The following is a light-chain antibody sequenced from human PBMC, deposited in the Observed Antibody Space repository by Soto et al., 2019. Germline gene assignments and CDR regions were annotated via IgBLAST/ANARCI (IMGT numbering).Light chain of an antibody. V-gene: IGLV1-40*01. CDR1: SSNIGAGYD. CDR2: GNT. J-gene: IGLJ2*01. Sequence: QTVVTQPPSMSGAPGQRVTISCTGSSSNIGAGYDVHWYQQLPGTAPKLLIHGNTNRPSGVPDRFSGSKSGTSASLAITGLQAEDEANYYCQSYDRSLSALVFGGGTQLTVL. CDR3: QSYDRSLSALV.